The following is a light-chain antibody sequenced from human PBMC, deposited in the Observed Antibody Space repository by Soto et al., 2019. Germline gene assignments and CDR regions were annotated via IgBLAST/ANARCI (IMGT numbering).Light chain of an antibody. V-gene: IGLV2-14*01. J-gene: IGLJ1*01. CDR1: SGDIGDYNY. CDR2: DVS. CDR3: CSYTRSGTLI. Sequence: QSALTQPASVSGSPGQSITISCVGTSGDIGDYNYVSWYQQHPGKVPKVIIDDVSNRPSGVSYRFSGTKSGNTASLPASGLQAEEEADYYCCSYTRSGTLIFGTGTKLTVL.